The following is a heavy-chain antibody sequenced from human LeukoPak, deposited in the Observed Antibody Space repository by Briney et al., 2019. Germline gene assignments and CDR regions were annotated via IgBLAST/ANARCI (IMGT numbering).Heavy chain of an antibody. J-gene: IGHJ4*02. CDR1: GYTFTGYY. CDR2: INPNSGDT. Sequence: ASVKVSCKASGYTFTGYYLHWVRQAPGQGLEWMGRINPNSGDTDYTQKFQDWVTMTRDTSTSTAYMELSRLRSGDTAVYYCARDKYYYDSGTFYSSAVFDHWGQGTLVAVSS. V-gene: IGHV1-2*04. D-gene: IGHD3-10*01. CDR3: ARDKYYYDSGTFYSSAVFDH.